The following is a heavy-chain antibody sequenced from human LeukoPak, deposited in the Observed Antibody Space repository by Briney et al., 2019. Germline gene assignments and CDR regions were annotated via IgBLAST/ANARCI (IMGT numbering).Heavy chain of an antibody. CDR3: ARGTPSSSGWLYYGMDV. V-gene: IGHV3-30-3*01. D-gene: IGHD6-19*01. Sequence: GRSLRLSCAASGFTFSNYSIHWVRQAPGKGLEWVTFISYDGSNKYYADSVKGRFTISRDNSKNTLYLQMNSLRAEDTAVYYCARGTPSSSGWLYYGMDVWGQGTTVTVSS. CDR1: GFTFSNYS. CDR2: ISYDGSNK. J-gene: IGHJ6*02.